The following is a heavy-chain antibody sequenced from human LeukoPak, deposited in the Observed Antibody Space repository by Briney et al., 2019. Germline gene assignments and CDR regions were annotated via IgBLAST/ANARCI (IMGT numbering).Heavy chain of an antibody. D-gene: IGHD2-21*01. CDR3: ASEVADGY. Sequence: ASETLSLTCSVSSVSITSYYWTWIRQPPGKGLEWIGYIYHSGNTKYNPSLKGRVTMSIDTSKNQFFLNVTPVTAADTAVYYCASEVADGYWGQGTLVIVS. CDR1: SVSITSYY. V-gene: IGHV4-59*01. J-gene: IGHJ4*02. CDR2: IYHSGNT.